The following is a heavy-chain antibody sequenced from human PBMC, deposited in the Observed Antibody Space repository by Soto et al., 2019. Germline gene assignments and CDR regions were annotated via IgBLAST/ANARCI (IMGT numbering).Heavy chain of an antibody. D-gene: IGHD2-2*01. CDR2: ISGSGGST. CDR1: GFTFSSYA. CDR3: AKVTIVVVPAAMNFDY. J-gene: IGHJ4*02. Sequence: PAGSLRLSCAASGFTFSSYAMSWVRQAPGKGLEWVSAISGSGGSTYYADSVKGRFTISRDNSKNTLYLQMNSLRAEDTAVYYCAKVTIVVVPAAMNFDYWGQGTLVTVSS. V-gene: IGHV3-23*01.